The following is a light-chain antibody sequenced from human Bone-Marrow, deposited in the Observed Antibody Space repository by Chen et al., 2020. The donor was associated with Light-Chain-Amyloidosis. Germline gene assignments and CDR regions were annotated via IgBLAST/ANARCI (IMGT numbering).Light chain of an antibody. CDR3: QQYSSSPLYT. Sequence: EIVLTQSPGTLSLSPGEGAALSCRASQTITKNYIAWYQQKPGQAPRLLIYGVSTRATGIPDRFSGSGSGTDFTLTISRLEPEDFAVYYCQQYSSSPLYTFGQGIKLEI. CDR2: GVS. J-gene: IGKJ2*01. V-gene: IGKV3-20*01. CDR1: QTITKNY.